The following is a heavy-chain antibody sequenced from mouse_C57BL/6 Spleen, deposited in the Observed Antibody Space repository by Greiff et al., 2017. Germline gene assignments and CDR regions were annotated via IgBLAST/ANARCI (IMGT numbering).Heavy chain of an antibody. Sequence: EVQLQQSGAELVKPGASVKLSCTASGFNIKDYYMHWVKQRTEQGLEWIGRIAPEDGETKYAPQFQGKATITADTSSNTAYLQLSSLTSEDTAVYYCALTGSYWYFDVWGTGTTVTVSS. J-gene: IGHJ1*03. V-gene: IGHV14-2*01. D-gene: IGHD4-1*01. CDR1: GFNIKDYY. CDR2: IAPEDGET. CDR3: ALTGSYWYFDV.